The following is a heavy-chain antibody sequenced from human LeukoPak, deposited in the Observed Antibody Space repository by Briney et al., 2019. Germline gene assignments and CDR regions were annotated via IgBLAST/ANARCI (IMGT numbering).Heavy chain of an antibody. CDR1: GFTFSSYA. Sequence: PGGSLRLSCAASGFTFSSYAMHWVRQAPGKGLEWVAVISYDGSNKYYADSVKGRFTISRDNSKNTLYLQMNSLRAGDTAVYYCAREEPDYDEWFDPWGQGTLVTVSS. J-gene: IGHJ5*02. CDR3: AREEPDYDEWFDP. D-gene: IGHD3-16*01. V-gene: IGHV3-30*04. CDR2: ISYDGSNK.